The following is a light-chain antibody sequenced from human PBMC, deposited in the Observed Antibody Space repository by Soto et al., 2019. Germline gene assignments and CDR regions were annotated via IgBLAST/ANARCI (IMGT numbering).Light chain of an antibody. J-gene: IGKJ2*03. Sequence: IALTQSPGTLSLSPGAGATLSCRASQSISSTHLAWYQQKRGQAPRLLIYDVSSRATGIPARFSGSGSGTDFSLTIGRLEPEKFAVYSCLQYGNLRSSFGQGTRWISN. V-gene: IGKV3-20*01. CDR1: QSISSTH. CDR2: DVS. CDR3: LQYGNLRSS.